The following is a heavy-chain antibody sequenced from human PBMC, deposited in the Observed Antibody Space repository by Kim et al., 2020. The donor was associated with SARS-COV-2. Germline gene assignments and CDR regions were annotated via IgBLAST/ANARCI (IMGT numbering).Heavy chain of an antibody. CDR1: GGSISSGGYY. J-gene: IGHJ3*02. CDR3: ARYYDSSVDDAFDI. CDR2: IYYSGST. V-gene: IGHV4-31*03. Sequence: SETLSLTCTVSGGSISSGGYYWSWIRQHPGKGLEWIGYIYYSGSTYYNPSLKSRVTISVDTSKNQFSLKLSSVTAADTAVYYCARYYDSSVDDAFDIWGQGTMVTVSS. D-gene: IGHD3-22*01.